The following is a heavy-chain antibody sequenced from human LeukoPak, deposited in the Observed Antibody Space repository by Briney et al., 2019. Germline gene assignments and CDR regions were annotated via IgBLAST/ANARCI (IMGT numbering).Heavy chain of an antibody. Sequence: GGSLRLSCAASGFTFSSYSMNWVRQAPGKGLEWGSSISSSSSYIYYADSVKGRFTISRDNAKNSLYLQMNSLRAEDTAVYYCARVGPAAQYYFDYWGQGTLVTVSS. CDR2: ISSSSSYI. CDR3: ARVGPAAQYYFDY. V-gene: IGHV3-21*01. CDR1: GFTFSSYS. D-gene: IGHD6-13*01. J-gene: IGHJ4*02.